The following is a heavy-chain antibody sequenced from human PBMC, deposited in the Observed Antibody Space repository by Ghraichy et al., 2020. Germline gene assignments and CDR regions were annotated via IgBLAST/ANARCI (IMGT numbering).Heavy chain of an antibody. CDR1: GGSVSSGSYY. CDR3: ARGRIVGVTGYYFDN. V-gene: IGHV4-61*01. J-gene: IGHJ4*02. D-gene: IGHD1-26*01. Sequence: SETLSLTCIVSGGSVSSGSYYWSWIRQPPGKGLEWIGYIYDSGSTDYNPSLKSRVTIAADTSKNQFSLKLSSVTAADTAVYYCARGRIVGVTGYYFDNWGQGTLVT. CDR2: IYDSGST.